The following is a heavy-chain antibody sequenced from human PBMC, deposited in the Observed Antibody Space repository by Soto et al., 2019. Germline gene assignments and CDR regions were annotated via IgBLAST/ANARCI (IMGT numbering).Heavy chain of an antibody. D-gene: IGHD6-13*01. CDR3: ARDPPRIAAAGNRQEFAFDI. J-gene: IGHJ3*02. V-gene: IGHV1-46*01. CDR1: GYTFTSYY. Sequence: ASVKVSCKASGYTFTSYYMHWVRQAAGQGLEWMGIINPSGGSTSYAQKFQGRVTMTRDTSTSTVYMELSSLRSEDTAVYYCARDPPRIAAAGNRQEFAFDIWGQGTMVNVSS. CDR2: INPSGGST.